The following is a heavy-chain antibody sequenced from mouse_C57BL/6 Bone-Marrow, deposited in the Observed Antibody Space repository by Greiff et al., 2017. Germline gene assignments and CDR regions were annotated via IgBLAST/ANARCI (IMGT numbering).Heavy chain of an antibody. CDR1: GYTFTSYG. CDR2: INPSSGNT. D-gene: IGHD1-1*01. J-gene: IGHJ1*03. Sequence: VQLLESGAELARPGASVKLSCKASGYTFTSYGISWVKQSPGQGLEWIGEINPSSGNTYYNEKFKGQVTLTADKSSSTAYMELRSLTSEDSAIYFCASYNGCGGWYFDVWGTGTTVTVSS. CDR3: ASYNGCGGWYFDV. V-gene: IGHV1-81*01.